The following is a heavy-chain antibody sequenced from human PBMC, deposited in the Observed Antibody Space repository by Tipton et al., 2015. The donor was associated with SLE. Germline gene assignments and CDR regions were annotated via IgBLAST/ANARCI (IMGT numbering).Heavy chain of an antibody. V-gene: IGHV3-30*04. CDR1: GFTFSIYA. Sequence: SLRLSCAASGFTFSIYAMHWVRQAPGKGLEWVAVISYDGSNQYYADSVKGRFTISRDNSKNTPYLQMNSLRAEDTAVYYCAREGILTGGFDPWGQGTLVTVSS. J-gene: IGHJ5*02. D-gene: IGHD3-9*01. CDR2: ISYDGSNQ. CDR3: AREGILTGGFDP.